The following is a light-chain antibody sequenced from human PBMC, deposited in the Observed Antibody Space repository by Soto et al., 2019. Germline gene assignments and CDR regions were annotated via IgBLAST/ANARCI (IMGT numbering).Light chain of an antibody. CDR2: GAS. V-gene: IGKV3-20*01. CDR1: QSVSSSY. Sequence: EIVLTQSPGTLSLSPGEKATLSCRAIQSVSSSYLAWYQQKPGQAPRLLIYGASSRATGIPDRFSGSGSGTDFTLTISRLEPEDFAVYYCQQYGSSPLTFGRGTKV. CDR3: QQYGSSPLT. J-gene: IGKJ4*01.